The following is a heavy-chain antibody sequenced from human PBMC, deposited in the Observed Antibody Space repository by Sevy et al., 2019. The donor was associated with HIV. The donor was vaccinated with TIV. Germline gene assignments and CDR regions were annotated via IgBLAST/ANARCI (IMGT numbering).Heavy chain of an antibody. CDR2: IYPGDSDT. J-gene: IGHJ5*02. CDR3: AGTPTGGIYCSGGSCYNWFDP. CDR1: GYSFTSYW. Sequence: GESLKISCKGSGYSFTSYWIGWVRQMPGKGLEWMGIIYPGDSDTRYSPSFQGQVTISADKSISTAYLQWSSRKASDTAMYYCAGTPTGGIYCSGGSCYNWFDPWGQGTLVTVSS. D-gene: IGHD2-15*01. V-gene: IGHV5-51*01.